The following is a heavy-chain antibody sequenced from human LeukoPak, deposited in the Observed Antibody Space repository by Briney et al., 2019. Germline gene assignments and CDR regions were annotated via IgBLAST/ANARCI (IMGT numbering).Heavy chain of an antibody. CDR3: ARMWSSGYYGYYYYYYMDV. D-gene: IGHD3-22*01. CDR1: GYTFTSYD. J-gene: IGHJ6*03. CDR2: MNPNSGNT. Sequence: GASVKVSCKASGYTFTSYDINWVRQATGQGLEWMGWMNPNSGNTGYAQKFQGRVTMTRNTSISTAYMELSSLRSEDTAVYYCARMWSSGYYGYYYYYYMDVWGKGTTVTISS. V-gene: IGHV1-8*01.